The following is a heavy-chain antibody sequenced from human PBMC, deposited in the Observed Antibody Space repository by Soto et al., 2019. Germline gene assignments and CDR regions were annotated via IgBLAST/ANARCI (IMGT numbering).Heavy chain of an antibody. V-gene: IGHV1-69*12. Sequence: QVQLVQSGAEVKKPGPSVKVSCKASGGTFSTSAISWVRQAPGQGLEWVGGIMPVFATPDYAQNFQGRVTITADESTTTAYLELTSLRADDTAVYYCARDKDRLQLGGNYYYILDVWGQGTAITVSS. D-gene: IGHD1-1*01. CDR2: IMPVFATP. J-gene: IGHJ6*02. CDR1: GGTFSTSA. CDR3: ARDKDRLQLGGNYYYILDV.